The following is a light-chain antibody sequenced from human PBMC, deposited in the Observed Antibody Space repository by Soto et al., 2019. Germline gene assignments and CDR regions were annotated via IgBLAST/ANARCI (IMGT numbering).Light chain of an antibody. CDR1: QSISDT. CDR3: LQDYSYPWT. CDR2: GAS. V-gene: IGKV3-15*01. Sequence: EIVMTQSPATLSVSPVGRATLSCRASQSISDTLAWYQQKPGQAPRLLIYGASKRATGFPARFSGSGSGTDFTLTISSLQPEDFATYYCLQDYSYPWTFGQGTKVDI. J-gene: IGKJ1*01.